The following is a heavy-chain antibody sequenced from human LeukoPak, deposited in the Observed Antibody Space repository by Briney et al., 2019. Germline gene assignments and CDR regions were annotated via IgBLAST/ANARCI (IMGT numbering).Heavy chain of an antibody. J-gene: IGHJ4*02. CDR1: GYIFATYG. CDR2: INTNTGNP. V-gene: IGHV7-4-1*02. Sequence: GASVKVSCKASGYIFATYGVSWVRQAPGQGLEWMGWINTNTGNPTYAQGFTGRFVFSLDTSVSTAYLQISSLKAEDTAVYYCAREGEADILTGYEFDYWGQGTLVTVSS. CDR3: AREGEADILTGYEFDY. D-gene: IGHD3-9*01.